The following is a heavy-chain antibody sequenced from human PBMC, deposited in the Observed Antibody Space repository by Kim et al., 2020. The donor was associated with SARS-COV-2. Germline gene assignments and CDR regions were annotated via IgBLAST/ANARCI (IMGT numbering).Heavy chain of an antibody. CDR1: GGSISSYY. CDR2: IHYSGST. D-gene: IGHD3-9*01. V-gene: IGHV4-59*01. Sequence: SETLSLTCTVSGGSISSYYWSWIRQPPGKGLEWIGYIHYSGSTNYNPSLKSRVTISVDTSKNQFSLKLSSVTAADTAVYYCARESVSEYYDILTGYYNDYYMDVWGKGTTVTVSS. CDR3: ARESVSEYYDILTGYYNDYYMDV. J-gene: IGHJ6*03.